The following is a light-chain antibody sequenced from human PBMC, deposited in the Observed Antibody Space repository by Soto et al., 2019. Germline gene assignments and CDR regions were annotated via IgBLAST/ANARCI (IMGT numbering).Light chain of an antibody. CDR3: QLYNRCLFT. CDR1: QSISSW. CDR2: VAS. Sequence: DLQMTQSPSTLSASVGDRVTITCRASQSISSWLAWYQQKPWKAAKLTIYVASGLECWVPERSRGSGSGTAFTLTTSSLQADDVATEHCQLYNRCLFTVGPGTKADL. V-gene: IGKV1-5*01. J-gene: IGKJ3*01.